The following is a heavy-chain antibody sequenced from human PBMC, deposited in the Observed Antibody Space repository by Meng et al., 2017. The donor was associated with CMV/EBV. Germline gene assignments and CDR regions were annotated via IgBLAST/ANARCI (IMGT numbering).Heavy chain of an antibody. V-gene: IGHV3-30*04. CDR1: GSTFSSYA. CDR3: AREGLRTIFDRTYYYYGMDV. J-gene: IGHJ6*02. CDR2: ISYDGSNK. D-gene: IGHD3-3*01. Sequence: GGSLRLSCAASGSTFSSYAMHWVRQAPGKGLEWVAVISYDGSNKYYADSVKGRFTISRDNSKNTLYLQMNSLRAEDTAVYYCAREGLRTIFDRTYYYYGMDVWGQGTTVTVSS.